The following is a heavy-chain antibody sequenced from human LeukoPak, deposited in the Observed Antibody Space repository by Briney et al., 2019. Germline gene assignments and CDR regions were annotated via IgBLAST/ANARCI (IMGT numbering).Heavy chain of an antibody. J-gene: IGHJ4*02. CDR2: INPSGGST. Sequence: GASVKVSCKASGYTFTIYYMHWVRHAPGQGLGWMGIINPSGGSTSYAQKFQGRVTMTRDTSTSTVYMELSSLRSEDTAVYYCARATYERYSGSSFDYWGQGTLVTVSS. D-gene: IGHD1-26*01. V-gene: IGHV1-46*01. CDR1: GYTFTIYY. CDR3: ARATYERYSGSSFDY.